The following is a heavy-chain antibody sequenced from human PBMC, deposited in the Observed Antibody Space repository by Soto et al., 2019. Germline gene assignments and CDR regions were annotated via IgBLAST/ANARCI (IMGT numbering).Heavy chain of an antibody. CDR1: GYTFTSYG. J-gene: IGHJ5*02. V-gene: IGHV1-18*01. CDR3: ARHGLRYFDWSSGDNWFDP. D-gene: IGHD3-9*01. CDR2: ISAYNGNT. Sequence: ASVKVSCKASGYTFTSYGISWVRQAPGQGLEWMGWISAYNGNTNYAQKLQGRVTMTTDTSTSTAYMELRSLRSDDTAVYYCARHGLRYFDWSSGDNWFDPWGQGTLVTVSS.